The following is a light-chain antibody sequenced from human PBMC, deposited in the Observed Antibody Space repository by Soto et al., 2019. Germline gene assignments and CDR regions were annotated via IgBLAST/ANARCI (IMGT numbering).Light chain of an antibody. Sequence: DIVLTPPPGTLSLSPVERATLSCRASQSVSSSNLAWYQQKPGQAPRLLIYDASNRATGIPARFSGSGSGTDFTPTISSLEPEDFAVYYCQQRSNWPITFGQGTRLEI. CDR1: QSVSSSN. V-gene: IGKV3-11*01. CDR2: DAS. CDR3: QQRSNWPIT. J-gene: IGKJ5*01.